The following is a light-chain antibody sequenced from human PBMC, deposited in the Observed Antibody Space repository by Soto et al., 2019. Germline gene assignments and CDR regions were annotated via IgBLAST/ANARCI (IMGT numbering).Light chain of an antibody. Sequence: ENVLTQSPGTLSLSPWERASLSCRASQSISRTYLAWYQQKPVQAPRLLICATSSRATGIPGSFSGSGAGTDFPPTSSRLEHDDFAVYYCQQYGRPGTFGQGTKVDIK. J-gene: IGKJ1*01. CDR2: ATS. V-gene: IGKV3-20*01. CDR1: QSISRTY. CDR3: QQYGRPGT.